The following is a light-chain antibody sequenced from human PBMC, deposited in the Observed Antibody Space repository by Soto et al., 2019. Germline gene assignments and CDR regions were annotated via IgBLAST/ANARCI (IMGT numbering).Light chain of an antibody. CDR3: HQYGRSPWT. J-gene: IGKJ1*01. Sequence: EIVLTQSPGTLSLSPGERATLSCRASQSVSSISLVWYQQKPGQAPRLLISGASSRATGIPDRFSGSGSGTDFTLTITRLEPEDSAVYYCHQYGRSPWTFGQGTKVEIK. CDR2: GAS. CDR1: QSVSSIS. V-gene: IGKV3-20*01.